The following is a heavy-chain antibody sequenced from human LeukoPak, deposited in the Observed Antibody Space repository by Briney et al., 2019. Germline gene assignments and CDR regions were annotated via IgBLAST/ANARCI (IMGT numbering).Heavy chain of an antibody. V-gene: IGHV1-2*02. J-gene: IGHJ4*02. D-gene: IGHD3-22*01. CDR3: ATGYYYDSSGYSGDSLRPDY. Sequence: ASVKVSCKASGYTFTGYYMHWVRQAPGQGLEWMGWINPNSGGTNYAQKFQGRVTMTRDASISTAYMELSRLRSDDTAVYYCATGYYYDSSGYSGDSLRPDYWGQGTLVTVSS. CDR2: INPNSGGT. CDR1: GYTFTGYY.